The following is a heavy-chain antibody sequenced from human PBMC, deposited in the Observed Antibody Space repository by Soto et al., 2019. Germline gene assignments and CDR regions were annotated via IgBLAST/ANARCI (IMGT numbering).Heavy chain of an antibody. CDR1: GFTFDDYA. Sequence: GGSLRLSCAASGFTFDDYAMHWVRQAPGKGLEWVSGISWNSGSIGYADSVKGRFTISRDNAKNSLYLQMNSLRAEDTALYYCAKSERRYYYYYYYMDVWGKGTTVTVSS. V-gene: IGHV3-9*01. J-gene: IGHJ6*03. CDR2: ISWNSGSI. CDR3: AKSERRYYYYYYYMDV.